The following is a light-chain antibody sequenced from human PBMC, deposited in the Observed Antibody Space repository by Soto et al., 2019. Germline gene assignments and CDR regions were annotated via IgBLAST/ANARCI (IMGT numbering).Light chain of an antibody. J-gene: IGKJ1*01. V-gene: IGKV4-1*01. Sequence: DIVMTQSPDSLAVSLGERATINCKSSQSVLYSNNKNYVAWYQQKPGQPPKLLIYWASTRESGVPDRFSGSGSGTDFTLTISSLQAEDVAVYCQQYYDAPQNFGQGTKVEIK. CDR1: QSVLYSNNKNY. CDR3: QQYYDAPQN. CDR2: WAS.